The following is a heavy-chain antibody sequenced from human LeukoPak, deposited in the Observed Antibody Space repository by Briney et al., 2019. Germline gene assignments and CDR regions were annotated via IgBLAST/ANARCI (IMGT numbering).Heavy chain of an antibody. CDR2: IDYSGST. V-gene: IGHV4-59*01. CDR1: GVSITSYY. J-gene: IGHJ5*02. Sequence: SETLSLTCTVSGVSITSYYWSWIRQPPGKGLEWIGYIDYSGSTSHNPTLKSRVTMSVDASKSQVSLKLSSVTAADTAIYYCARSKDGYRQRPFDPWGQGTLVTVSS. CDR3: ARSKDGYRQRPFDP. D-gene: IGHD5-24*01.